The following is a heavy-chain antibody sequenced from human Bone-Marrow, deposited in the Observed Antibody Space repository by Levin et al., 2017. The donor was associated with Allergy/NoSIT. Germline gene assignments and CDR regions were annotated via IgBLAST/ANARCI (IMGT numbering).Heavy chain of an antibody. D-gene: IGHD1-14*01. V-gene: IGHV3-23*01. CDR2: VTGSGGTT. J-gene: IGHJ5*02. CDR3: AKGSGGLFDP. Sequence: PGGSLSLSCAASGFHFGSYAMSWVRQAPGKGLEWVSGVTGSGGTTCDAESVKGRFTITRDNSKDTLHLQMSSLSAEDTAVYYCAKGSGGLFDPWGQGTLVTVSS. CDR1: GFHFGSYA.